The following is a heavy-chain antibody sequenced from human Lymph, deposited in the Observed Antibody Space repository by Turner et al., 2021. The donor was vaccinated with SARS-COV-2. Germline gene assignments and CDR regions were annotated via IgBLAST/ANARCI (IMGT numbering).Heavy chain of an antibody. Sequence: QVQLVQSGSEVKKPGASVKVPCKAPGYTFTSYAINWVRQATGQGLEWMGWMTRNSGNTGYAQKFQGRVTITRTNSISTAYMELSSVRSEDTAVYYCARGRYSGGGMDVWGQGTTVTVSS. V-gene: IGHV1-8*02. J-gene: IGHJ6*02. CDR1: GYTFTSYA. CDR3: ARGRYSGGGMDV. CDR2: MTRNSGNT. D-gene: IGHD1-26*01.